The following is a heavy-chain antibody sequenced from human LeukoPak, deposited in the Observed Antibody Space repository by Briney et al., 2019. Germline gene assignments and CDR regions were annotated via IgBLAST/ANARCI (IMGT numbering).Heavy chain of an antibody. Sequence: GESLKISCKGSGYSFTSYWIGWVRQMPGKGLEWMGIIYPGDSDTRYSPSFQGQVTISADKSISTAYLQWSSLKASDTAMYYCARRRLSGGYSYGLYYFDYWGQGTLVTVSS. CDR1: GYSFTSYW. CDR3: ARRRLSGGYSYGLYYFDY. V-gene: IGHV5-51*01. D-gene: IGHD5-18*01. J-gene: IGHJ4*02. CDR2: IYPGDSDT.